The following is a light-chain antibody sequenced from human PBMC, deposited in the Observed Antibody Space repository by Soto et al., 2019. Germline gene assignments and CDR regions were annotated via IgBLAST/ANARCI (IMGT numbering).Light chain of an antibody. V-gene: IGKV4-1*01. Sequence: DIVMTQSPDSLAVSLGERATINCKSSQSVLYSSKNKNSLVWYQQKPGQPTKLLIYWASTRESGVPDRFSGSGSGTDFTLTISSLQAEDVAVYYCQQHYSDPLTFGGGTKVEIK. CDR1: QSVLYSSKNKNS. J-gene: IGKJ4*01. CDR2: WAS. CDR3: QQHYSDPLT.